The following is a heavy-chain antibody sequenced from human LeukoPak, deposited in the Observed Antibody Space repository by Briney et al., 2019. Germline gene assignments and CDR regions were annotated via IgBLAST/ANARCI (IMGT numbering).Heavy chain of an antibody. J-gene: IGHJ5*02. Sequence: ASVKVSCKASGYTFTSYYMHWVRQAPGQGLEWMGIINPSGGSTSYAQKFQGRVTMTRDMSTSTAYMELSSLRSEDTAVYYCARPSTPNWEWYNWFDPWGQGTLVTVSS. D-gene: IGHD7-27*01. V-gene: IGHV1-46*01. CDR3: ARPSTPNWEWYNWFDP. CDR2: INPSGGST. CDR1: GYTFTSYY.